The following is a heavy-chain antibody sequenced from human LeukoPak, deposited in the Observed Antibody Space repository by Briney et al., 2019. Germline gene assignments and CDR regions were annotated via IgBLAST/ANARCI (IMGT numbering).Heavy chain of an antibody. V-gene: IGHV3-74*01. CDR2: INSDGSST. Sequence: GGSLRLSCAASGFTFSSYWMHWVRQAPGKGLVWVSRINSDGSSTSYADSVKGRFTISRDNSKNTLYLQMNSLRAEDTAVYYCAKDALYYDSSGYYYVDYWGQGTLVTVSS. CDR1: GFTFSSYW. J-gene: IGHJ4*02. CDR3: AKDALYYDSSGYYYVDY. D-gene: IGHD3-22*01.